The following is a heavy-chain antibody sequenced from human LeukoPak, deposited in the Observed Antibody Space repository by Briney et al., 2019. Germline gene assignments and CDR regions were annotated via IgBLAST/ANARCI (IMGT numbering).Heavy chain of an antibody. CDR1: GFTFDDYA. J-gene: IGHJ4*02. D-gene: IGHD5/OR15-5a*01. V-gene: IGHV3-9*01. Sequence: SLRLSCAASGFTFDDYAMHWVRQAPGKGLEWVSGISWNSGSIGYADSVKGRFTISRDNSKKTLYLQMNSLRAEDTAVYYCAKGLPKGFQPKWGQGTLVTVSS. CDR3: AKGLPKGFQPK. CDR2: ISWNSGSI.